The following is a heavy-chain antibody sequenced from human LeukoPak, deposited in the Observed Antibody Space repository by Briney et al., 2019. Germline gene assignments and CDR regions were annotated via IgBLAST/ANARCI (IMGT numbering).Heavy chain of an antibody. CDR3: ARERVGYCSGGSCYGDDAFDI. J-gene: IGHJ3*02. CDR1: GGTFSSYA. D-gene: IGHD2-15*01. Sequence: ASVKVSCKASGGTFSSYAISWVRQAPGQGLEWMGRIIPIFGRANYAQKFQGRVTITTDESTSTASMELSSLRSEDTAVYYCARERVGYCSGGSCYGDDAFDIWGQGTMVTVSS. V-gene: IGHV1-69*05. CDR2: IIPIFGRA.